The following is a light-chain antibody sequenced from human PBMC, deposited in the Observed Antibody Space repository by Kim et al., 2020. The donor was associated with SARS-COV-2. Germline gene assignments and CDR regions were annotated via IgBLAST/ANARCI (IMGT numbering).Light chain of an antibody. CDR1: QGISRW. CDR2: ITS. Sequence: DIQMTQSPSSVSASVGDRVTITCRASQGISRWLAWYQQKPGKAPLLLISITSSLESGFPSRFSGSGSGTDFTLTISSLQPEDFATYYCQQSSSFPLTFGGGTKVDIK. V-gene: IGKV1D-12*01. J-gene: IGKJ4*01. CDR3: QQSSSFPLT.